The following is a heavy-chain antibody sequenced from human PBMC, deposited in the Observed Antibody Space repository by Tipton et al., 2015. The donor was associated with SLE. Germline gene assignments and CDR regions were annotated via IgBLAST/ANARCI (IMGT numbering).Heavy chain of an antibody. CDR3: ARDQPSDYDFWSGYYRGYYYYGMDV. Sequence: SPRLSCAASGFTFSDYYMSWIRQAPGKGLEWVSYISSSGSTIYYADSVKGRFTISRDNAKNSLYLQMNSLRAEDTAVYYCARDQPSDYDFWSGYYRGYYYYGMDVWGQGTAVTVSS. CDR1: GFTFSDYY. V-gene: IGHV3-11*04. CDR2: ISSSGSTI. D-gene: IGHD3-3*01. J-gene: IGHJ6*02.